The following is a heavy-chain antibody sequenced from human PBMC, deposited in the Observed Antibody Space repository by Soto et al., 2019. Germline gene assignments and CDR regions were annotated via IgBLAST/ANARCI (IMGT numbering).Heavy chain of an antibody. V-gene: IGHV3-30-3*01. CDR2: ISYDGSNK. D-gene: IGHD2-15*01. CDR1: GFTFSSYA. J-gene: IGHJ4*02. Sequence: GGSLRLSCAASGFTFSSYAMHWVRQAPGKGLEWVAVISYDGSNKYYADSVKGRFTISRDNSKNTLYLQMNSLRAEDTAVYYCARTELGYCSGGSCYRPFDYWGQGTLVTVSS. CDR3: ARTELGYCSGGSCYRPFDY.